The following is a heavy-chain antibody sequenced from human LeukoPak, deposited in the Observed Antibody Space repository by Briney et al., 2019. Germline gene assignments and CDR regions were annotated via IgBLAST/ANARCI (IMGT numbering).Heavy chain of an antibody. CDR3: ARDGEELGFFDI. D-gene: IGHD5-18*01. CDR1: GFTFSSYS. Sequence: GGSLRLSCAASGFTFSSYSMNWVRQAPGKGLEWVSSISSSSSYIYYADSVKGRFTISRDNAKNSLYLQMNSLRAEDTAVYYCARDGEELGFFDIWSQGTMVTVSS. V-gene: IGHV3-21*01. J-gene: IGHJ3*02. CDR2: ISSSSSYI.